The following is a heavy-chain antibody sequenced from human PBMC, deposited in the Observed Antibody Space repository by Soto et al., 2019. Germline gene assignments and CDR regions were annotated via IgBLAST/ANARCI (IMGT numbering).Heavy chain of an antibody. CDR2: ISSSDGTI. CDR3: ARCIAVAGNGIDF. Sequence: QVRLVESGGGLVKPGGSLRLSCAASGFTFSDYYMSWIRQAPGKGLEWVSYISSSDGTIYYSDSVKGRFTISRDNAKDSLYLHMNSLSAEDTAVYYCARCIAVAGNGIDFWGQGTLVTVSS. J-gene: IGHJ4*02. V-gene: IGHV3-11*01. CDR1: GFTFSDYY. D-gene: IGHD6-19*01.